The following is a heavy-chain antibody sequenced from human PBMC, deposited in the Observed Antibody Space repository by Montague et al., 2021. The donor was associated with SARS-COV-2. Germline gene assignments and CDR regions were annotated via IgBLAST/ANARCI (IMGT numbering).Heavy chain of an antibody. Sequence: SETLSLTCAVYGGSFSGYYWSWIRQPPGKGLEWIGSIYYSGSTYYNPSLKSRVAISVDTSKNQFSLKLSSVTAADTAVYYCARDLWVWLSVEGSFDYGGQGTLVTVSS. CDR1: GGSFSGYY. D-gene: IGHD5-12*01. V-gene: IGHV4-34*01. CDR3: ARDLWVWLSVEGSFDY. J-gene: IGHJ4*02. CDR2: IYYSGST.